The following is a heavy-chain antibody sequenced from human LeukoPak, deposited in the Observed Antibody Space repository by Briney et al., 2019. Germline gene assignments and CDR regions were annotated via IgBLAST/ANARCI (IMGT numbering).Heavy chain of an antibody. D-gene: IGHD2-21*02. Sequence: SETLSLTCTVSGGSISSSSYYWGWIRQPPGKGLEWIGSIYYSGSTYYNPSLKSRVTISVDTSKNQFSLKLSSVTAADTAVYYCARDPHPQNCGGDCYSDYWGQGTLVTVSS. J-gene: IGHJ4*02. CDR1: GGSISSSSYY. CDR2: IYYSGST. CDR3: ARDPHPQNCGGDCYSDY. V-gene: IGHV4-39*07.